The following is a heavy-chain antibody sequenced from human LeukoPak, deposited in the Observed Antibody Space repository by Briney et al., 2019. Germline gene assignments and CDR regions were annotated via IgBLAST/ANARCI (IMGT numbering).Heavy chain of an antibody. CDR2: ISYDGSNK. J-gene: IGHJ4*02. V-gene: IGHV3-30-3*01. D-gene: IGHD2-15*01. CDR3: ARTPDLPTCFDY. CDR1: GFTFSSYA. Sequence: PGGSLRLSCAASGFTFSSYAMHWVRQAPGKGLEWVAVISYDGSNKYYADSVKGRFTISRDNSKNTLYLQMNSLRAEDTAVYYCARTPDLPTCFDYWGQGTLVTASS.